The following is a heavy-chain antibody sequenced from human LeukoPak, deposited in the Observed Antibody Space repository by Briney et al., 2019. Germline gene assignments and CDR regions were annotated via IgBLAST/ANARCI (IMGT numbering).Heavy chain of an antibody. V-gene: IGHV4-59*01. J-gene: IGHJ6*03. Sequence: TSETLSLTCTVSGGSISSYYWSWIRQPPGKGLEWIGYIYYSGYTNYNPSLKSRVTISVDTSKNQFSLKLSSVTAADTAVYYCARTTMVRGTYYMDVWGKGTTVTISS. CDR2: IYYSGYT. D-gene: IGHD3-10*01. CDR1: GGSISSYY. CDR3: ARTTMVRGTYYMDV.